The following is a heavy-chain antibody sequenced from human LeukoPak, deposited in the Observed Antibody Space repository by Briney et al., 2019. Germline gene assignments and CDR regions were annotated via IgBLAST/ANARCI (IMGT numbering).Heavy chain of an antibody. Sequence: GASVKVSCKASGYTFTSYGISWVRQAPGQGLEWMGWISAYNGNTNYAQKLQGRVTMTTDTSTSTAYMELRSLRSDDTAVYYCARARQTMTTVTPSSHWGQGALVTVST. CDR3: ARARQTMTTVTPSSH. J-gene: IGHJ4*02. CDR1: GYTFTSYG. D-gene: IGHD4-17*01. V-gene: IGHV1-18*01. CDR2: ISAYNGNT.